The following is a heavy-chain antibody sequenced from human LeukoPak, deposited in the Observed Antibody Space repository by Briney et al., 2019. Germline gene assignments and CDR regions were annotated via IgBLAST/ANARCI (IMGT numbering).Heavy chain of an antibody. CDR2: IKQDGSEK. J-gene: IGHJ4*01. CDR1: GFTFSSYW. D-gene: IGHD4-17*01. Sequence: PGGSLRLSCAASGFTFSSYWMSWVRQAPGKGLEWVANIKQDGSEKYYADSVKGRFTISRDNSKNTLYLQMNSLRAEDTAVYYCAKDGDYGDYPSDGNYFDYWGQGTLVTVSS. V-gene: IGHV3-7*01. CDR3: AKDGDYGDYPSDGNYFDY.